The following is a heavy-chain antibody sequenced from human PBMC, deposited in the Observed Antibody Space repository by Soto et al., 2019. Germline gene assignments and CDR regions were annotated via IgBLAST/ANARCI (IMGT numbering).Heavy chain of an antibody. CDR1: GFTFSSYG. CDR3: AKEGGLSGSYYISSSYYFDY. J-gene: IGHJ4*02. D-gene: IGHD1-26*01. CDR2: ISYEGSNT. V-gene: IGHV3-30*18. Sequence: QVQLVESGGGVVQPGRSLRLSCVASGFTFSSYGMHWVRQAPGKGLEWVAIISYEGSNTYYADSVKGRFTISRDNSKNTLYLQMNSLRAEDTSVYYCAKEGGLSGSYYISSSYYFDYWGQGPLVTVSS.